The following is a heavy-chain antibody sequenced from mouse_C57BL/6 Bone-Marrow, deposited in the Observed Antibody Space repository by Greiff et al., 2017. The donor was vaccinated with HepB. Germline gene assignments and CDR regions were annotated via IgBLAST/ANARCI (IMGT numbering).Heavy chain of an antibody. J-gene: IGHJ2*01. D-gene: IGHD1-1*01. V-gene: IGHV1-69*01. CDR1: GYTFTSYW. Sequence: VQLQQPGAELVMPGASVKLSCKASGYTFTSYWMHWVKQRPGQGLEWIGEIDPSDSYTNYNQKFKGKSTLTVDKSSSTAYMQLSSLTSEDSAVYYCARRDYGSSHPDYWGQGTTLTVSS. CDR3: ARRDYGSSHPDY. CDR2: IDPSDSYT.